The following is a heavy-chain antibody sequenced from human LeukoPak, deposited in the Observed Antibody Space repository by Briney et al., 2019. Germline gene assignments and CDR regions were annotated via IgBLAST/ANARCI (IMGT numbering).Heavy chain of an antibody. CDR3: ARDVGVVATIFRNGENWFDP. J-gene: IGHJ5*02. V-gene: IGHV1-2*02. Sequence: ASVKVSCKASVYTFTAYYIHWVRQAPGQGGEWMGWVNTKSGGTHSAQKFQGRVTMTRDTSISTAYMELSSLRSDDTAVYYCARDVGVVATIFRNGENWFDPWGQGTLVTVSS. D-gene: IGHD5-12*01. CDR2: VNTKSGGT. CDR1: VYTFTAYY.